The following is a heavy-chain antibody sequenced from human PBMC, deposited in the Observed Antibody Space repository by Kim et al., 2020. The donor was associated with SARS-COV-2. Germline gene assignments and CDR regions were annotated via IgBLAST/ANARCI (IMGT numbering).Heavy chain of an antibody. CDR2: INAGNGIT. Sequence: ASVKVSCKASGYTFIDYAVYWVRQAPGEGLEWMGWINAGNGITKYSAKFQGRVTITRDTSASTVVMELSSLRSEDTAIYYCARDHSPYWFASGTYWVHNFFAPGGRGTPAIVSS. CDR3: ARDHSPYWFASGTYWVHNFFAP. CDR1: GYTFIDYA. J-gene: IGHJ5*02. D-gene: IGHD3-10*01. V-gene: IGHV1-3*01.